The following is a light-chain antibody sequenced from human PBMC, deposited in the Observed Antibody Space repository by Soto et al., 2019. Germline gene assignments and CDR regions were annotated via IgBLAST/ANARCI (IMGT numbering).Light chain of an antibody. J-gene: IGKJ4*01. Sequence: IQMIQSPSSVSASVGDRVTITCRASQDISGWLAWYQQKPGKAPQLLIYAASSLHSGVPPRFSGSESGAEFTLTISSLQPEDFATYYCQQANSFPLTFGGGTKVEIK. CDR3: QQANSFPLT. V-gene: IGKV1-12*01. CDR1: QDISGW. CDR2: AAS.